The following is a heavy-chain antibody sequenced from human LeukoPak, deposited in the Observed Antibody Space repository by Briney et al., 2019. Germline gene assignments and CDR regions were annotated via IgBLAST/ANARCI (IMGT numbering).Heavy chain of an antibody. D-gene: IGHD3-10*01. CDR1: GFTFSSYA. J-gene: IGHJ4*02. CDR3: TTGSGSYIDY. V-gene: IGHV3-64*01. Sequence: GGSLRLSCAASGFTFSSYAMHWVRQAPGKGLEYVSAISSNGGSTYYASSVKGRFTISRDNSKNTLYLQMNSLKTEDTAVYYCTTGSGSYIDYWGQGTLVTVSS. CDR2: ISSNGGST.